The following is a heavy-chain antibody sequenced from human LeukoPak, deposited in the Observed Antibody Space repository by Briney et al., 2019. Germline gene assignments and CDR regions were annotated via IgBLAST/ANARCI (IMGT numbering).Heavy chain of an antibody. Sequence: GGSLRLSCAGSGFAFSNYGMNWVRQAPGKWLEWVSSISSSSTYIYYADSVKGRFTISRDDAKNSLYLQMNSLRADDTAIYYCARESRSVVTRYFQHWGQGTLVTVSS. CDR3: ARESRSVVTRYFQH. V-gene: IGHV3-21*01. D-gene: IGHD4-23*01. J-gene: IGHJ1*01. CDR2: ISSSSTYI. CDR1: GFAFSNYG.